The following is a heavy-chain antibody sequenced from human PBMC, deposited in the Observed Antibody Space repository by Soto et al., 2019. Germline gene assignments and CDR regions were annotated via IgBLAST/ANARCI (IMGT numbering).Heavy chain of an antibody. D-gene: IGHD3-10*01. J-gene: IGHJ6*02. CDR3: ARYYYGSGSYYIHPDYYGMDV. CDR1: GGSISSGGYY. Sequence: SETLSLTCTVSGGSISSGGYYWSWIRQHPGKGLEWIGYIYYSGSTYYNPSLKSRVTISVDTSKNQFSLKLSSVTATDTAVYYRARYYYGSGSYYIHPDYYGMDVWRQRTTVTVSS. V-gene: IGHV4-31*03. CDR2: IYYSGST.